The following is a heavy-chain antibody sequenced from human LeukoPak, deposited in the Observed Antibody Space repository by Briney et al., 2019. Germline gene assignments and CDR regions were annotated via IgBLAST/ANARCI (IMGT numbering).Heavy chain of an antibody. D-gene: IGHD1-14*01. CDR1: GYTFTSYD. J-gene: IGHJ3*02. CDR3: ATPQEGDAFDI. CDR2: MNPNSGNT. V-gene: IGHV1-8*03. Sequence: GASVKVSCKASGYTFTSYDINWVRQATGQGLEWMGWMNPNSGNTGYAQKFQGRVTITRNTSKSTAYMELSSLRSEDTAVYYCATPQEGDAFDIWAQGTMVTVSS.